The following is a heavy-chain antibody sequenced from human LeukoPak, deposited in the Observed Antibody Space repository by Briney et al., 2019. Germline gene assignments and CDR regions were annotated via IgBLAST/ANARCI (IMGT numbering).Heavy chain of an antibody. CDR2: LSYDGSKT. CDR1: GFTFSSYG. Sequence: PGRSLRLSCAASGFTFSSYGMHWVRQAPGKGLEWVAVLSYDGSKTNYAGSVKGRFTISRDNSKNTLYLQMDSLRGEDTAVYYCATGLYQDYGASPTLGYWGQGALVTVSS. CDR3: ATGLYQDYGASPTLGY. V-gene: IGHV3-30*03. D-gene: IGHD4-17*01. J-gene: IGHJ4*02.